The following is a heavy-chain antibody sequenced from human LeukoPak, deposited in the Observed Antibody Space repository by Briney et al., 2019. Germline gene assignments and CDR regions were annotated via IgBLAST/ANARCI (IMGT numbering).Heavy chain of an antibody. CDR1: GYTFTSYD. J-gene: IGHJ4*02. Sequence: EASVKVSCKASGYTFTSYDINWVRQATGQGLEWMGWMNPNSGNTGYAQKFQGRVTMTRDMSTSTVYMELSSLRSEDTAVYYCARDQYCSGGSCPWSLDYWGQGTLVTVSS. D-gene: IGHD2-15*01. CDR2: MNPNSGNT. CDR3: ARDQYCSGGSCPWSLDY. V-gene: IGHV1-8*01.